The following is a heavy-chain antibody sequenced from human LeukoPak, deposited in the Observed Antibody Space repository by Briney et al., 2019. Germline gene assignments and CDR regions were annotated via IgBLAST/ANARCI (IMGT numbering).Heavy chain of an antibody. D-gene: IGHD2-21*02. CDR3: ARECGDCYLCPDAFDI. J-gene: IGHJ3*02. V-gene: IGHV1-69*05. CDR2: IIPIFGTA. Sequence: NVSCKASLGTFCSYTISCGPQSPGQRREWMGGIIPIFGTANYAQKFQGRVTITTDESASTAHMELSSLRSEDTAVYYCARECGDCYLCPDAFDIWGQGTMVTVSS. CDR1: LGTFCSYT.